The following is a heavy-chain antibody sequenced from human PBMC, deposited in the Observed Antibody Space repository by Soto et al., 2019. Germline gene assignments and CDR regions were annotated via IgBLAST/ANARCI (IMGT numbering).Heavy chain of an antibody. Sequence: QGQLVESGGGAVQPGSSLRLYGAGSGFTFSNYGLHWVRQDPGKGREWVAVITYDGRNKYYADSVKGRFTISTDNSENTMYLEMKSLRPEDTAVYYCASEMARTVAASWGQGTLVTVSS. CDR1: GFTFSNYG. CDR2: ITYDGRNK. D-gene: IGHD6-19*01. V-gene: IGHV3-30*03. J-gene: IGHJ5*02. CDR3: ASEMARTVAAS.